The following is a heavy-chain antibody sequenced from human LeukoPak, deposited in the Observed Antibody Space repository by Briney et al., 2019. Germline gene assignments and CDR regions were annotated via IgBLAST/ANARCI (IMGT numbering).Heavy chain of an antibody. Sequence: SVKVSCKASGYTFTSYYMHWVRQAPGQGLEWMGGIIPIFGTANYAQKFQGRVTITADESTSTAYMELSSLRSEDTAVYYCARLDEYSSSSRYYGMDVWGQGTTVTVSS. CDR3: ARLDEYSSSSRYYGMDV. V-gene: IGHV1-69*13. CDR1: GYTFTSYY. CDR2: IIPIFGTA. D-gene: IGHD6-6*01. J-gene: IGHJ6*02.